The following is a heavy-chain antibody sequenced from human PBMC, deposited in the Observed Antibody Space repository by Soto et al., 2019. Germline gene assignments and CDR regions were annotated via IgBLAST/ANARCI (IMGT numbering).Heavy chain of an antibody. V-gene: IGHV1-18*01. CDR3: AREGYYTGSGTYSPPRYYGMDV. Sequence: QVQLVQSGVEVKKAGASVKVSCKASGYTFSSYGITWARQAPGQGLERMGWISDYNGNTHYAQKFRGRLIMTKDTAPRTAYMELRGLRSDDTAVYFCAREGYYTGSGTYSPPRYYGMDVWGQGTTVTVSS. CDR2: ISDYNGNT. CDR1: GYTFSSYG. J-gene: IGHJ6*02. D-gene: IGHD3-10*01.